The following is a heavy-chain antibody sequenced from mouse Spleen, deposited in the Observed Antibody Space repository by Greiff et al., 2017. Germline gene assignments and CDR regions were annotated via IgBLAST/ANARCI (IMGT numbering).Heavy chain of an antibody. J-gene: IGHJ4*01. D-gene: IGHD1-1*02. CDR1: GYTFTSYW. CDR3: ARGGNYHAMDY. Sequence: QVQLQQSGAELAKPGASVKMSCKASGYTFTSYWMHWVKQRPGQGLEWIGYINPSTGYTEYNQKFKDKATLTADKSSSTAYMQLSSLTSEDSAVYYCARGGNYHAMDYWGQGTSVTVSS. CDR2: INPSTGYT. V-gene: IGHV1-7*01.